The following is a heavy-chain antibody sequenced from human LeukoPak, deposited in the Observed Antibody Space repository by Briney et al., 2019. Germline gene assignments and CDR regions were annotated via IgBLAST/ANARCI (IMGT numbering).Heavy chain of an antibody. J-gene: IGHJ5*02. CDR2: ISSSLGST. D-gene: IGHD2-21*01. Sequence: GGSLRLSCAASGFSLSSYSMNWVRQAPGKGLEWVSYISSSLGSTSYAASVQGRFTLSRDNAKNSLFLQMNSLRVEDTAMYYCARGKYYSAWGQGTLVTVSS. CDR1: GFSLSSYS. V-gene: IGHV3-48*04. CDR3: ARGKYYSA.